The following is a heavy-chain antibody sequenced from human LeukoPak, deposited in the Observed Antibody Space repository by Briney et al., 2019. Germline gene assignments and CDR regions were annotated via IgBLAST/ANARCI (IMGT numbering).Heavy chain of an antibody. CDR1: GYSFPTYC. Sequence: PGESLNISCQGSGYSFPTYCTGWVRQMPEKGLEWIVAIYPRDSKPKYSPSFQGHVTISADTSISTAYRQWSTLRASDSAIYYCVMKDWGAIPTQRPYYFEFWGREPWSPSPQ. V-gene: IGHV5-51*01. J-gene: IGHJ4*02. CDR3: VMKDWGAIPTQRPYYFEF. CDR2: IYPRDSKP. D-gene: IGHD3/OR15-3a*01.